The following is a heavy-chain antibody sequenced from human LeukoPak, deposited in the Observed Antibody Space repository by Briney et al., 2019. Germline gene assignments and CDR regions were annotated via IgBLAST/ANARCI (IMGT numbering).Heavy chain of an antibody. CDR1: GFTFSSYS. Sequence: GRSLTLSCAASGFTFSSYSMNWVRHAPGKGLECDSYISSSCSTIYYADSVKGRFTISRDNAKNSLYLQMNSLRDEDTAVYYCARDGGIAAADSFFDYWGQGTLVTVSS. CDR2: ISSSCSTI. V-gene: IGHV3-48*02. D-gene: IGHD6-13*01. CDR3: ARDGGIAAADSFFDY. J-gene: IGHJ4*02.